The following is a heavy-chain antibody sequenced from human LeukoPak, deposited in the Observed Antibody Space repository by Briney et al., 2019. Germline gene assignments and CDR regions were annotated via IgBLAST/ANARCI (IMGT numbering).Heavy chain of an antibody. CDR2: INPDGSQK. D-gene: IGHD5-18*01. V-gene: IGHV3-7*01. CDR1: GSIFIDYW. CDR3: AHTSL. Sequence: GGSLRLSCAASGSIFIDYWLSWVRQAPGKGLEWVANINPDGSQKNYVDSVRGRFTISRDNAKNSVYLQMDSLRAEDTAVYYCAHTSLWGQGTRVTVSS. J-gene: IGHJ3*01.